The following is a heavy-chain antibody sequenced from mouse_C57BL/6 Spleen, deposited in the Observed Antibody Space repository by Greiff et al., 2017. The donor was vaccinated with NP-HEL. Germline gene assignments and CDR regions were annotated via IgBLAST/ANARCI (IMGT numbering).Heavy chain of an antibody. Sequence: EVKLMESGGGLVKPGGSLKLSCAASGFTFSSYAMSWVRQTPEKRLEWVATISDGGSYTYYPDNVKGRFTISRDNAKNNMYLQMSHLKSEDTAMYYGERDRAWDGAMDYWGQGTSVTVSS. V-gene: IGHV5-4*01. CDR1: GFTFSSYA. J-gene: IGHJ4*01. CDR3: ERDRAWDGAMDY. CDR2: ISDGGSYT. D-gene: IGHD4-1*01.